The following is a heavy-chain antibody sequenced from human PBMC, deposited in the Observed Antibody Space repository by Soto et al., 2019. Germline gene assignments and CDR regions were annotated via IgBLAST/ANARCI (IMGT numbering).Heavy chain of an antibody. CDR3: ARQRPEGPYGDYFDY. J-gene: IGHJ4*02. V-gene: IGHV4-39*01. Sequence: QLQLQESGPGLVKPSETLSLTCTVSGGSISSSSYYWGWIRQPPGKGLEWIGSIYYSGSTYYNPSLKSRVTISVDTSKNQFSLKLSSVTAADTAVYYCARQRPEGPYGDYFDYWGQGTLVTVSS. CDR1: GGSISSSSYY. D-gene: IGHD4-17*01. CDR2: IYYSGST.